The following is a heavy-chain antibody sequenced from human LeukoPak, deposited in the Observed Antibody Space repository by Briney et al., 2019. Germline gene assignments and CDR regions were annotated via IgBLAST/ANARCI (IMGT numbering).Heavy chain of an antibody. CDR3: AEGPTADYSSGYFLFDY. D-gene: IGHD3-22*01. CDR1: GFTFDDYA. Sequence: GGSLRLSCAASGFTFDDYAMHWVRQAPGKGLEWVSGISWNSGSIGYADSVKGRFTISRDNAKNSLYLQMNSLRAEDTALYYCAEGPTADYSSGYFLFDYWGQGTLVTVSS. CDR2: ISWNSGSI. J-gene: IGHJ4*02. V-gene: IGHV3-9*01.